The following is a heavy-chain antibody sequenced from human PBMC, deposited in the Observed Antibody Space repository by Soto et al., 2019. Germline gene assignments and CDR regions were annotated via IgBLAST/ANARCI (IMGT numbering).Heavy chain of an antibody. Sequence: ASVKVSCKASGYTFTSYYMHWVRQAPGQGLEWMGIINPSGGSTSYAQKFQGRFTISRDNSENTLSLQMNSLTPEDTAVYYCANDWREYDSNALDAFDICGQGTMVTVSS. D-gene: IGHD3-22*01. J-gene: IGHJ3*02. V-gene: IGHV1-46*01. CDR3: ANDWREYDSNALDAFDI. CDR2: INPSGGST. CDR1: GYTFTSYY.